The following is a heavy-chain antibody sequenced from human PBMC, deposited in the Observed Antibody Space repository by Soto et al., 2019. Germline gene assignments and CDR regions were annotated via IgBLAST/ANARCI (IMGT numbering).Heavy chain of an antibody. CDR1: GGSISSGDYY. D-gene: IGHD4-17*01. J-gene: IGHJ5*02. CDR3: ARDSNYGDYSA. Sequence: SETLSLTCTVSGGSISSGDYYWSWIRQPPGKGLEWIGYIYYSGSTYYNPSLKSRVTISVDTSKNQFSLKLSSVTAADTAVYYCARDSNYGDYSAWGQGTLVTVSS. CDR2: IYYSGST. V-gene: IGHV4-30-4*01.